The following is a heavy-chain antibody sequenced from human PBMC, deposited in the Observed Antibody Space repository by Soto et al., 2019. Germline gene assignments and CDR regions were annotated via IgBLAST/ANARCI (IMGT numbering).Heavy chain of an antibody. CDR1: GFTFSSYG. V-gene: IGHV3-33*01. CDR2: IWYDGSNK. CDR3: ARDLSYGGNSKDY. D-gene: IGHD4-17*01. Sequence: QVQLVESGGGVVQPGRSLRLSCAASGFTFSSYGMHWVRQAPGKGLEWVAAIWYDGSNKYYADSVKGRFTISRDNSKNTLYLQMNSLRAEDTAVYYCARDLSYGGNSKDYWGQGTLVTVSS. J-gene: IGHJ4*02.